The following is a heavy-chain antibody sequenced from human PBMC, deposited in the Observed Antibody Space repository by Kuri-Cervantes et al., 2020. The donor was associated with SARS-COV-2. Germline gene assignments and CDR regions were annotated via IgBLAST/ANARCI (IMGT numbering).Heavy chain of an antibody. V-gene: IGHV1-2*04. CDR2: INPNSGGT. CDR3: ARDLEAVAGGAFDI. D-gene: IGHD6-19*01. CDR1: GYTFTGYY. J-gene: IGHJ3*02. Sequence: ASVKGSCKASGYTFTGYYMHWVRQAPGQGLEWMGWINPNSGGTNYAQKFQGWVTMTRDTSISTAYMALSRLRSDDTAVYYCARDLEAVAGGAFDIWGQGTMVTVSS.